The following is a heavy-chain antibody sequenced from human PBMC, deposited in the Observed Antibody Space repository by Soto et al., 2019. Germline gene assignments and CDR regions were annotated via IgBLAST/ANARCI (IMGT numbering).Heavy chain of an antibody. CDR2: IYWDHVQ. Sequence: QITLKESGPTLVKPTQTLTLTCSISGFSPSTSGVGVGWIRQPPGKSLEWIALIYWDHVQRYKPSLETRLTIKKHNFSSQVVPTMPNMDPVDTATYYCAHSPCTGGTRYLFYYWGQGTLV. V-gene: IGHV2-5*02. J-gene: IGHJ4*02. D-gene: IGHD2-15*01. CDR3: AHSPCTGGTRYLFYY. CDR1: GFSPSTSGVG.